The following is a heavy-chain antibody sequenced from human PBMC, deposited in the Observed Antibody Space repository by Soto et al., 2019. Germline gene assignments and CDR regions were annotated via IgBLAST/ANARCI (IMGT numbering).Heavy chain of an antibody. D-gene: IGHD3-16*02. CDR2: IYYSGST. J-gene: IGHJ6*02. Sequence: SETLSLTCTVSGGSISSGGYYWSWIRQHPGKGLEWIGYIYYSGSTYYNPSLKSRVTISVDTSKNQFSLKLSSVTAADTAVYYCARGMIMFGGVIVNLSDGMDVWSQGTTVTVSS. CDR1: GGSISSGGYY. V-gene: IGHV4-31*03. CDR3: ARGMIMFGGVIVNLSDGMDV.